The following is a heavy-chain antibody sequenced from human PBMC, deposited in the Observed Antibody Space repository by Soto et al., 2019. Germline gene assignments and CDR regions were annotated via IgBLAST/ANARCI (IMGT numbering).Heavy chain of an antibody. CDR3: AAYSHKGY. CDR2: IYSGGST. J-gene: IGHJ4*02. D-gene: IGHD3-16*01. CDR1: GFTVSNNY. Sequence: EEQLVESGGDLVQPGGSLRLSCAASGFTVSNNYMSWVRQAPGKGLEWVSLIYSGGSTYYADSVKGRFTISRDTSKNTLYLQMNSLRAEHTARYYCAAYSHKGYWGQGTLVTVSS. V-gene: IGHV3-66*01.